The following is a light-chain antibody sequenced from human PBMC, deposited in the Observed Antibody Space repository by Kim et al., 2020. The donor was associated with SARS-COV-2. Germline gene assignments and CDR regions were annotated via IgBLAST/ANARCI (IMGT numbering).Light chain of an antibody. CDR1: QTITTC. J-gene: IGKJ1*01. Sequence: TSVRDRDTITCRANQTITTCLDWYQQKPRIAPKVLIYKTSTLDSGGPSRFSGSGSGTEFTLHISSLQPDDFATYYCQHYNRTSWTFGQGNKVDIK. CDR3: QHYNRTSWT. V-gene: IGKV1-5*03. CDR2: KTS.